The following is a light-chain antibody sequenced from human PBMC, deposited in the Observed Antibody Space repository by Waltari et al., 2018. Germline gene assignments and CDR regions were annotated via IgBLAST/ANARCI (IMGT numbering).Light chain of an antibody. CDR2: KAS. Sequence: IQMTQSPSSLSASVGDRVTITCRASENVNNYLNWYQQKPGKAPKLLIYKASTLQSGVPSRFSGSGSGTDYTFTISSLQSEDVATYYCQHNYGTPLTFGGGTKVEIK. V-gene: IGKV1-39*01. CDR3: QHNYGTPLT. J-gene: IGKJ4*01. CDR1: ENVNNY.